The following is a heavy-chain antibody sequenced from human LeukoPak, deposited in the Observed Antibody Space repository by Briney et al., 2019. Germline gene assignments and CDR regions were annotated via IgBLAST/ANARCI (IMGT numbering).Heavy chain of an antibody. V-gene: IGHV7-4-1*02. CDR1: RYTFTNYA. CDR3: ARDLAGYSGYDIDY. J-gene: IGHJ4*02. CDR2: INTNTGNP. D-gene: IGHD5-12*01. Sequence: ASVNLSCKASRYTFTNYARNLVRQAPGQGLEWMGVINTNTGNPTYAQGFTGRFVFSLDTSVSTAYLQISSLKAEDTAVYYCARDLAGYSGYDIDYWGQGTLVIVSS.